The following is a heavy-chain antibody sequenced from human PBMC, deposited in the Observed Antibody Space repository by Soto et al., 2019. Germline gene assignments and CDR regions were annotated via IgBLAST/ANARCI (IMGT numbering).Heavy chain of an antibody. J-gene: IGHJ4*02. Sequence: EVQLVESGGGLVEPGGSLRLSCAASGFTFNGAWMNWVRQAPGKGLEWVGRVKSKVDGGSIDYAAPVRGRFTISRDDSRNTVDLQMNSLSAEDSAMYYCSADLPDWGAYAFDYWGQGPLVTVSS. D-gene: IGHD3-16*01. CDR1: GFTFNGAW. V-gene: IGHV3-15*07. CDR2: VKSKVDGGSI. CDR3: SADLPDWGAYAFDY.